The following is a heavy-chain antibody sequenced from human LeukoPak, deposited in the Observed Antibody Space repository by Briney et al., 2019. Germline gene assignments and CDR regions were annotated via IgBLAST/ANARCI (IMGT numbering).Heavy chain of an antibody. D-gene: IGHD4-17*01. Sequence: GGSLRLSCAASGFTFDDYGMSWVRQPPGKGLEWVSSISSGGGSTYYADFVKGRFTISRDNSQNTLYLQMNSLRAEDTAVYYCAKSPYQTTVTDWFDPWGQGTLVTVSS. CDR3: AKSPYQTTVTDWFDP. CDR2: ISSGGGST. CDR1: GFTFDDYG. V-gene: IGHV3-23*01. J-gene: IGHJ5*02.